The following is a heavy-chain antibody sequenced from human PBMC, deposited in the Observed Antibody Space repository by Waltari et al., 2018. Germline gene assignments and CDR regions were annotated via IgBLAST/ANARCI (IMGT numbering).Heavy chain of an antibody. V-gene: IGHV4-4*02. J-gene: IGHJ4*02. CDR3: ARDRGRGIYLDS. D-gene: IGHD2-15*01. Sequence: QMQLQESGPGLVKPSGTLSLSCTVSGDSMSSGDWWRWVRQPPDKGLEWIGKIRRSGRTNYNPSLESRVTISIDTSNNHFSLKLTSTTAADTAVYYCARDRGRGIYLDSWGRGTLVTVSP. CDR1: GDSMSSGDW. CDR2: IRRSGRT.